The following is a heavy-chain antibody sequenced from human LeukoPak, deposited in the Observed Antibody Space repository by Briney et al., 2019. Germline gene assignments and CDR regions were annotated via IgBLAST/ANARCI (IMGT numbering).Heavy chain of an antibody. J-gene: IGHJ3*02. D-gene: IGHD6-13*01. CDR3: ARDGVYSRNFDAFDI. Sequence: ASVKVSCKASGCTFTNYYMHWVRQAPGQGLEWMGWINPSSGGTDYAQRFQGRVTMTRDTSISTAYMELNSLKSDDTAVYYCARDGVYSRNFDAFDIWGQGTMVTVSS. CDR2: INPSSGGT. CDR1: GCTFTNYY. V-gene: IGHV1-2*02.